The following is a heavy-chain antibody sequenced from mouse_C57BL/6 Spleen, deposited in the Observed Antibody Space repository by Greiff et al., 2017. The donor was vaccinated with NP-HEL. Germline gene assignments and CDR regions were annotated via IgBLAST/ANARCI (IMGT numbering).Heavy chain of an antibody. V-gene: IGHV1-81*01. J-gene: IGHJ3*01. CDR1: GYTFTSYG. CDR3: ARECQLGRFAY. CDR2: IYPRSGNT. Sequence: QVHVKQSGAELARPGASVKLSCKASGYTFTSYGISWVKQRTGQGLEWIGEIYPRSGNTYYNEKFKGKATLTADKSSSTAYMELRSLTSEDSAVYFCARECQLGRFAYWGQGTLVTVSA. D-gene: IGHD4-1*02.